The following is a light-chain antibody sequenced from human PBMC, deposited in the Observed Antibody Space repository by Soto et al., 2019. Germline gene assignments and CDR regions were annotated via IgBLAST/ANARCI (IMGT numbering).Light chain of an antibody. CDR3: QQRSNWPVT. CDR2: DAS. V-gene: IGKV3-11*01. CDR1: QSASSY. Sequence: EIVLTQSPATLSLSPGERATLSCRASQSASSYFAWYQQKPGQAPRLLIYDASNRATGIPARFSGSGSGTDFTLTISSLEPEDFAVYYCQQRSNWPVTFGQGTKVDIK. J-gene: IGKJ1*01.